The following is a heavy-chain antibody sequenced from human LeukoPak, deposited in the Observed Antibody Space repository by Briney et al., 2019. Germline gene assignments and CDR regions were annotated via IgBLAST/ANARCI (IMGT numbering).Heavy chain of an antibody. Sequence: SAKVSCKASGGTFSNYAISWVRQAPGQGLEWMGRIIPILGIANYAQKFQGRVTITADKSTSTAYMELSSLRSEDTAVYYCARDGVGSNALYYFDYWGQGTLVTVSS. CDR1: GGTFSNYA. CDR3: ARDGVGSNALYYFDY. V-gene: IGHV1-69*04. D-gene: IGHD3-10*01. J-gene: IGHJ4*02. CDR2: IIPILGIA.